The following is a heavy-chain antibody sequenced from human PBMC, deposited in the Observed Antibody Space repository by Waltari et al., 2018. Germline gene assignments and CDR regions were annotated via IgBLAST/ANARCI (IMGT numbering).Heavy chain of an antibody. CDR2: INPNTGAA. Sequence: QVQLVQSGAEVKKPGASVRVSCKASGYTFIMYDINWVRQAPGQGLEWMGWINPNTGAARFAQNFQDRVTMTRSTSETTAYMEISDLTSHDTAVYYCARGDNWNDRLDFWGQGTKVTVSS. J-gene: IGHJ3*01. CDR3: ARGDNWNDRLDF. D-gene: IGHD1-1*01. V-gene: IGHV1-8*01. CDR1: GYTFIMYD.